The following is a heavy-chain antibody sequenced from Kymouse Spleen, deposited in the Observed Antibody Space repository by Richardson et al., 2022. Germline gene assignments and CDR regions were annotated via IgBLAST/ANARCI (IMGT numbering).Heavy chain of an antibody. CDR3: ARERPRELRYYYYGMDV. V-gene: IGHV1-18*01. J-gene: IGHJ6*02. Sequence: QVQLVQSGAEVKKPGASVKVSCKASGYTFTSYGISWVRQAPGQGLEWMGWISAYNGNTNYAQKLQGRVTMTTDTSTSTAYMELRSLRSDDTAVYYCARERPRELRYYYYGMDVWGQGTTVTVSS. D-gene: IGHD1-7*01. CDR2: ISAYNGNT. CDR1: GYTFTSYG.